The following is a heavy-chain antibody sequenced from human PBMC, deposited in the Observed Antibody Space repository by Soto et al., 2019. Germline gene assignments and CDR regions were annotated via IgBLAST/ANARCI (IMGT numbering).Heavy chain of an antibody. CDR2: ISAYNGNT. D-gene: IGHD3-22*01. Sequence: GASVKVSCKASGYTFTSYGISWVRQAPGQGLEWMGWISAYNGNTNYAQKLQGRVTMTTDTSTSTAYMELRSLRSDDTAVYYCARDPSMIVVVSHFDYWGQGTLVTVSS. CDR1: GYTFTSYG. J-gene: IGHJ4*02. V-gene: IGHV1-18*01. CDR3: ARDPSMIVVVSHFDY.